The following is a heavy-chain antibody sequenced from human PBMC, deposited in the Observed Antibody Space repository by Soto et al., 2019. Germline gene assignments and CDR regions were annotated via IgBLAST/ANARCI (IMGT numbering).Heavy chain of an antibody. CDR1: GGSFSGYY. CDR2: INHSGST. V-gene: IGHV4-34*01. Sequence: SETLSLTCAVYGGSFSGYYWSWIRQPPGKGLEWIGEINHSGSTNYNPSLKSRVTISVDTSKNQFSLKLSSVTAADTAVYYCARGTVVVAALYFDYWGQGTLVTVSS. J-gene: IGHJ4*02. CDR3: ARGTVVVAALYFDY. D-gene: IGHD2-15*01.